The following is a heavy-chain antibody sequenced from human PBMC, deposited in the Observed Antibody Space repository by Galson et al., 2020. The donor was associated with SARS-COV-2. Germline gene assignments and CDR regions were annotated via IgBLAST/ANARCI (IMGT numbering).Heavy chain of an antibody. CDR2: NLPMSGSP. J-gene: IGHJ3*02. Sequence: SVKVSCKASGGIFSTYAINWVRLDPGQGLEWLGGNLPMSGSPSYAQRFQGRVTITADGSTSTVYMELSSLKSEDTAVYYCTRVRSIMILTYDACDMWGQGTKVTVSS. CDR3: TRVRSIMILTYDACDM. D-gene: IGHD3-9*01. V-gene: IGHV1-69*13. CDR1: GGIFSTYA.